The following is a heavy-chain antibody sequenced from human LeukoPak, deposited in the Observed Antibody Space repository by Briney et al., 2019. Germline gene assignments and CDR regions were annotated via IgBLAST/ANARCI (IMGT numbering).Heavy chain of an antibody. J-gene: IGHJ5*02. CDR2: IYTSGST. CDR1: GGSISSYY. V-gene: IGHV4-4*09. CDR3: ARHDGAAKVDWFDP. D-gene: IGHD2-15*01. Sequence: SETLSFTCTVSGGSISSYYWSWIRQPPGKGLEWIGYIYTSGSTNYNPSLKSRVTISVDTSKNQFSLKLSSVTAADTAVYYCARHDGAAKVDWFDPWGQGTLVTVSS.